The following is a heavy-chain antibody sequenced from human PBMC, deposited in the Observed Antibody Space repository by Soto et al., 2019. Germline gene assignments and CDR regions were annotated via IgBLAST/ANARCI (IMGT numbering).Heavy chain of an antibody. D-gene: IGHD1-26*01. CDR3: ARASPFVRALP. V-gene: IGHV1-2*02. J-gene: IGHJ5*02. CDR1: GYTFTGYC. CDR2: VNPNSGGT. Sequence: VKVSCKASGYTFTGYCMHWVRQAPGQGLEWMGWVNPNSGGTTYAQKFQGRVTMTRDTSLSTAYVELSRLRSDDTAVYYCARASPFVRALPWGQGTLVTVSP.